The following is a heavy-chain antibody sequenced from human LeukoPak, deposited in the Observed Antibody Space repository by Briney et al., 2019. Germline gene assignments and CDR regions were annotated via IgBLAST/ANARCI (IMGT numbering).Heavy chain of an antibody. D-gene: IGHD1-1*01. V-gene: IGHV3-74*03. Sequence: GGSLRLSCVASGFAFSNYYMHWVRQTPGKGLVWVSRIGTDETSRTYADSVKGRFTISRDNSKNNVYLQMYSLRVEDTSIYYCVRDYNWGFDYWGQGTVVTVSS. CDR2: IGTDETSR. CDR3: VRDYNWGFDY. CDR1: GFAFSNYY. J-gene: IGHJ4*02.